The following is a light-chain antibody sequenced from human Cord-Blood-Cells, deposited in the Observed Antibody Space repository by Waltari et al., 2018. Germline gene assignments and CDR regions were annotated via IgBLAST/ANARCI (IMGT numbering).Light chain of an antibody. CDR1: SSDVVGYNY. CDR3: SSYTSSSTWV. V-gene: IGLV2-14*01. J-gene: IGLJ3*02. CDR2: DVS. Sequence: QSALTQPASVSGSPGQSITISCTGTSSDVVGYNYVSWYQQHPGKAPNIMIYDVSKRPSGVSNRFSGSKSGNTASLTISGLQAEDEADYYCSSYTSSSTWVFGGGTKLTVL.